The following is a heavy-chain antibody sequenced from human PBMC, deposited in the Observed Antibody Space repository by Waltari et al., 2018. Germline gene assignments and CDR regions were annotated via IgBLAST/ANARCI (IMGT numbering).Heavy chain of an antibody. V-gene: IGHV3-21*03. CDR1: GFTFSSYS. Sequence: EVQLVESGGGLVKPGGSLRLSCAASGFTFSSYSMNWVRPAPGKGLAWVSSISSSSSYIYYADSVKGRFTISRDNAKNSLYLQMNSLRAEDTAVYYCARDPGVTIFASHYYYYMDVWGKGTTVTVSS. J-gene: IGHJ6*03. CDR2: ISSSSSYI. D-gene: IGHD3-3*01. CDR3: ARDPGVTIFASHYYYYMDV.